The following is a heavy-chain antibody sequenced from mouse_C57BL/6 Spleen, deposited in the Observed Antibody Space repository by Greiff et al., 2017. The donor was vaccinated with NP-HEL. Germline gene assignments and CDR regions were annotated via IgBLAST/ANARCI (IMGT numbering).Heavy chain of an antibody. CDR2: INPYNGGT. CDR1: GYTFTDYY. Sequence: VQLQQSGPVLVKPGASVKMSCKASGYTFTDYYMNWVKQSHGKSLEWIGVINPYNGGTSYNQKFKGKATLTVDKSYSTAYMELNSLTSEDSAVYYCARGGNYFDYWGQGTTLTVSS. CDR3: ARGGNYFDY. J-gene: IGHJ2*01. V-gene: IGHV1-19*01.